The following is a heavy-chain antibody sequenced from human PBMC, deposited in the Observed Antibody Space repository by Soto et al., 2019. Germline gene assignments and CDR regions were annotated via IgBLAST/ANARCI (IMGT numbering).Heavy chain of an antibody. J-gene: IGHJ3*02. CDR1: GFSFSHYE. CDR2: IRSNDESI. D-gene: IGHD4-17*01. Sequence: GGSLRLSCAASGFSFSHYEMNWVRQAPGKGLEWVSNIRSNDESIYYADSVKGRFSMSRDNARNLVYLQMNSLRADDTAVYFCARETTHDAIDIWGQGTMVTVSS. CDR3: ARETTHDAIDI. V-gene: IGHV3-48*03.